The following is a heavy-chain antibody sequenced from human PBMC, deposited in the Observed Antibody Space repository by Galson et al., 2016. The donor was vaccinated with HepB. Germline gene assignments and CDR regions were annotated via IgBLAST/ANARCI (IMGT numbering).Heavy chain of an antibody. CDR2: VYHTGST. CDR1: GGSISTYW. CDR3: ARTEPSSGFRY. Sequence: ETLSLTCTVSGGSISTYWWSWIRQAPGKGLEWIGYVYHTGSTDYNPSLKSRVTISVDTSKIQFSLSLSSLTAADTAVYYCARTEPSSGFRYWGQGTLVTVSS. V-gene: IGHV4-59*08. J-gene: IGHJ4*02. D-gene: IGHD3-22*01.